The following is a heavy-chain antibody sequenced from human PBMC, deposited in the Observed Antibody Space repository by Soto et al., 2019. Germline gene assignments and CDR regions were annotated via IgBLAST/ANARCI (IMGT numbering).Heavy chain of an antibody. CDR2: IYNSGTT. CDR3: VRVGNVGDGYLTAFDY. V-gene: IGHV3-53*01. D-gene: IGHD5-12*01. Sequence: PGGSLRLSCAASGFTVSSHYMGWVRQAPGKGLEWVSIIYNSGTTYYADSVKGRFTISRDNPKKTLYLQMSSLRAEDTAVYYCVRVGNVGDGYLTAFDYWGQGTLVTVSS. CDR1: GFTVSSHY. J-gene: IGHJ4*02.